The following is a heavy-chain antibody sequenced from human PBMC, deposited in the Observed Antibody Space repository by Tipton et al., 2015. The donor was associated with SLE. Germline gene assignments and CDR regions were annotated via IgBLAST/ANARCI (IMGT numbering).Heavy chain of an antibody. CDR3: ARTLGAIAHTVYDAFDI. CDR2: IHTSEGT. J-gene: IGHJ3*02. CDR1: GGSISSFH. V-gene: IGHV4-4*07. Sequence: TLSLTCTVSGGSISSFHWSWIRQPAGKGLQWIGRIHTSEGTNYNPSLKSRVTMSVDMSKNQFSLRLTSVTAADTAVYYCARTLGAIAHTVYDAFDIWGQGKMVTVSS. D-gene: IGHD1-26*01.